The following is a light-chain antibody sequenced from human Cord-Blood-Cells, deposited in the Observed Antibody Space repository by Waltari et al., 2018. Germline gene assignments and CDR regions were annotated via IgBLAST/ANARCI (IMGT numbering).Light chain of an antibody. CDR2: DAS. CDR3: QQYDNLSYT. Sequence: DIQMTQSPSSLSASVGHRVTITCQASQDISNYLNWYQQKPGKAPKLLIYDASNLETGVPSRFSGSGSGTDFTFTISSLQPEDIATYYCQQYDNLSYTFGQGTKLEIK. J-gene: IGKJ2*01. CDR1: QDISNY. V-gene: IGKV1-33*01.